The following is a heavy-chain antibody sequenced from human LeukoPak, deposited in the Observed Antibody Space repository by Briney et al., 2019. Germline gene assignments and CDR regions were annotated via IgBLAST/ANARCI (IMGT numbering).Heavy chain of an antibody. CDR3: ARRVTMIVVVIRYYFDY. Sequence: PSETLSLTCSVSDDSITMYYWSWIRQPPGKGLEWIGEINHSGSTNYNPSLKSRVTISVDTSKNQFSLKLSSVTAADTAVYYCARRVTMIVVVIRYYFDYWGQGTLVTVSS. V-gene: IGHV4-34*01. D-gene: IGHD3-22*01. CDR2: INHSGST. J-gene: IGHJ4*02. CDR1: DDSITMYY.